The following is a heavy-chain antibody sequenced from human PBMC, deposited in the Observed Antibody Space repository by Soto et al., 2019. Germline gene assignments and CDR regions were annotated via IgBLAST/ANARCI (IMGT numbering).Heavy chain of an antibody. J-gene: IGHJ5*02. V-gene: IGHV4-31*03. Sequence: QVQLQESGPGLVKPSQTLSLTCTVSGGSISSGGYYWSGTRQHPGKGLEWIGYIYYGGCTYYNPSLKSRVTLSVDTSTNPFSLKLSSVTAADTAVYYCARSIAPWGQGTLVTVSS. CDR1: GGSISSGGYY. CDR3: ARSIAP. CDR2: IYYGGCT.